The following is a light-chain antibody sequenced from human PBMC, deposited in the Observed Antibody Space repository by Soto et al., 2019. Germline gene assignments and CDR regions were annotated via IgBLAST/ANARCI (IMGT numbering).Light chain of an antibody. J-gene: IGKJ4*01. Sequence: EIVLTQSPATLSLSPGERATLSCRASQSVSSYLAWYQQKPGQAPRLLIYDASNRATGIPARFSGSGSGTDLNLTISSLEPEDFAVYYCQQRRNWPLTFGGGTKVEIK. V-gene: IGKV3-11*01. CDR1: QSVSSY. CDR3: QQRRNWPLT. CDR2: DAS.